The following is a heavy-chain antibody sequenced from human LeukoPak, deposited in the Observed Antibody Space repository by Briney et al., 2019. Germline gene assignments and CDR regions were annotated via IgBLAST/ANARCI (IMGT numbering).Heavy chain of an antibody. CDR1: GYTFSDYY. Sequence: ASVKVSCKASGYTFSDYYMHWVRQAPGQGLEWMGWINPDSGGTKYAQKFQDRVTMTSDTSISTAYMDLSSLRSEDTAVYYCAIGNILVGATFRAFDIWGQGTMVAVSS. CDR2: INPDSGGT. J-gene: IGHJ3*02. V-gene: IGHV1-2*02. CDR3: AIGNILVGATFRAFDI. D-gene: IGHD1-26*01.